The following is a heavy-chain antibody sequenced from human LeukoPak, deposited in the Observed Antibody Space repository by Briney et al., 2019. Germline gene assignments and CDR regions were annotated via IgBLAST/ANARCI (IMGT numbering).Heavy chain of an antibody. CDR3: ARVVEDYYDSSGYYYSSWFDP. CDR1: GGTFSSYA. Sequence: SVKVSCKASGGTFSSYAISWVRQAPGQGLEWMGRIIPILGIANYAQKFQGRVTITADKSTSTAYMELSSLRSEDTAVYYCARVVEDYYDSSGYYYSSWFDPWGQGTLVTVSS. J-gene: IGHJ5*02. D-gene: IGHD3-22*01. V-gene: IGHV1-69*04. CDR2: IIPILGIA.